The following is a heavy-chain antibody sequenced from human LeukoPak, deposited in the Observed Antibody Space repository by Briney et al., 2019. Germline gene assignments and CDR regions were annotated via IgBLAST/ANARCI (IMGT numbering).Heavy chain of an antibody. CDR1: GFTFSTYD. D-gene: IGHD1/OR15-1a*01. Sequence: GGSLRLSCAASGFTFSTYDMHWVRQATGKGLEWVSTIGTAGDTYYAGSVKGRFTISRENAKNSLYLRMNSMRAGDTAIYFCAREGEHDAFDIGGHGTLVTVSS. CDR3: AREGEHDAFDI. J-gene: IGHJ3*02. CDR2: IGTAGDT. V-gene: IGHV3-13*01.